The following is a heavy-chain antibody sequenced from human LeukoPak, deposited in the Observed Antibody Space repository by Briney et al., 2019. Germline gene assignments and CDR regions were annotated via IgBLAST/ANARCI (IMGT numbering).Heavy chain of an antibody. V-gene: IGHV4-59*08. CDR3: ARHLGSDYSDFYFDY. D-gene: IGHD4-11*01. J-gene: IGHJ4*02. CDR2: IYYSGST. Sequence: KASETLSLTCTVSGGSISGYYWSWIRQPPGKGLEWIGYIYYSGSTNYDPSLKSRLTISVDTSKNQFSLELSSVTAADTAVYYCARHLGSDYSDFYFDYWGQGTLVTVSS. CDR1: GGSISGYY.